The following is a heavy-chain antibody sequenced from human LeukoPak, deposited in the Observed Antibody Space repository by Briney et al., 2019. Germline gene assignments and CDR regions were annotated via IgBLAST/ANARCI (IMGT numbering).Heavy chain of an antibody. D-gene: IGHD3-10*01. J-gene: IGHJ4*02. Sequence: GGSLRLSCAASGFTFSSYSMNWVRQAPGKGLEWVSSISSSSSDIYYADSVKGRFTISRDNAKNSLYLQMSSLSAEDTAVYYCARTTTPHYYGSGSYALGYWGQGTLVTVPS. CDR3: ARTTTPHYYGSGSYALGY. CDR2: ISSSSSDI. CDR1: GFTFSSYS. V-gene: IGHV3-21*01.